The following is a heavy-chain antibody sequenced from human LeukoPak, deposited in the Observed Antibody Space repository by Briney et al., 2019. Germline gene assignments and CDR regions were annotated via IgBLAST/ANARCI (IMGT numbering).Heavy chain of an antibody. CDR2: IYSGGNT. CDR3: ARRAGEYSHPYDY. Sequence: GGSLRLSCTVSGFTVSSNSMSWVRQAPGKGLEWVSFIYSGGNTHYSDSVKGRFTISRDNSKNTLYLQMNSLRADDTAVYCCARRAGEYSHPYDYWGQGTLVTVSS. V-gene: IGHV3-53*01. CDR1: GFTVSSNS. J-gene: IGHJ4*02. D-gene: IGHD4-17*01.